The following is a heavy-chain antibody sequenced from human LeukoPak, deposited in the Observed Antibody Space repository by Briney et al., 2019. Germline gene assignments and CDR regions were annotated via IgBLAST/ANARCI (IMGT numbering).Heavy chain of an antibody. CDR1: GFTFSSYS. D-gene: IGHD4/OR15-4a*01. Sequence: PGGSLRLSCAASGFTFSSYSMNWVRQAPGKGLEWVSSISSSSSYIYYADSVKGRFTISRDNAKNSLYLQMNSLRAEDTAVYYCARARGGGLTDFDYWGQGTLVTVSS. CDR3: ARARGGGLTDFDY. J-gene: IGHJ4*02. CDR2: ISSSSSYI. V-gene: IGHV3-21*01.